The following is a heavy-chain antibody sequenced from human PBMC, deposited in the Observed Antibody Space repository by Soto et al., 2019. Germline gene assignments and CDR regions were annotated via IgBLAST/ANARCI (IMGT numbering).Heavy chain of an antibody. CDR3: ARTGRYYGSGSYYNSDYYYYGMDV. CDR1: GYTFTSYA. D-gene: IGHD3-10*01. Sequence: ASVKVSCKASGYTFTSYAMHWVRQAPGQRLEWVGWINAGNGNTKYSQKFQGRVTITRDTSASTAYMELSSLRSEDTAEYCCARTGRYYGSGSYYNSDYYYYGMDVWGQGTTLTVSS. V-gene: IGHV1-3*01. CDR2: INAGNGNT. J-gene: IGHJ6*02.